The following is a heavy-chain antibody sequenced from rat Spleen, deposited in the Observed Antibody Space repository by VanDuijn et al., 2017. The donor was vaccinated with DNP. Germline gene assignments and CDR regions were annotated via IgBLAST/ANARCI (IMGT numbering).Heavy chain of an antibody. D-gene: IGHD1-3*01. Sequence: EVQLVESGGGLVQPGRSLKLSCAGSGFTFSDYFMAWVRQAPTKGLEWVAYITYDGGNTYYGDYVKGRFTISRDNAKNTQYLQMDSLRSEDTATYYCARGAVATYYWYFDFWGPGTMVTVSS. CDR2: ITYDGGNT. CDR1: GFTFSDYF. CDR3: ARGAVATYYWYFDF. V-gene: IGHV5S13*01. J-gene: IGHJ1*01.